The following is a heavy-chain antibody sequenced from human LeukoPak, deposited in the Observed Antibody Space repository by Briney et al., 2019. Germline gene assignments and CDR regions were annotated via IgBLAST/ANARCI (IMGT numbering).Heavy chain of an antibody. J-gene: IGHJ4*02. CDR2: IYYSGST. Sequence: SETLSLTCTVSGGSISSYYWSWIRQPPGKGLEWIGYIYYSGSTYYNPSLRSRVTISVDTSKNQFSLKLSSVTAADTAVYYCARAAGGGYEGYYFDYWGQGTLVTVSS. CDR1: GGSISSYY. V-gene: IGHV4-59*01. D-gene: IGHD1-26*01. CDR3: ARAAGGGYEGYYFDY.